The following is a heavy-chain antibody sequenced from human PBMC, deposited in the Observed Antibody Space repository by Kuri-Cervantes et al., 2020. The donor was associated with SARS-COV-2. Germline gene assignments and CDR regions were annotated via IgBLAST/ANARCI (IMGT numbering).Heavy chain of an antibody. CDR1: GFTLTGYS. CDR3: AILPNKWRDFDY. J-gene: IGHJ4*02. D-gene: IGHD5-12*01. CDR2: ISPNRGDT. Sequence: SVTVSCKASGFTLTGYSVHWVRQAPGQRLEWIGWISPNRGDTNFAQRIQGRVTMTRDASINTVSMELSSLTSDDTAVYYCAILPNKWRDFDYWGQGTLVTVSS. V-gene: IGHV1-2*02.